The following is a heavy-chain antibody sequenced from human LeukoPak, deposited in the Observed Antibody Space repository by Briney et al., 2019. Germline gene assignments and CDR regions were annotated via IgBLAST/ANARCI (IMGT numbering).Heavy chain of an antibody. CDR1: GYTFTSYG. D-gene: IGHD3-9*01. Sequence: GASVKVSCKASGYTFTSYGISWVRQAPGQGLEWMGWISAYNGNTNYAQKLQGRVTMTTDTSTSTAYMELRSLRSDDTAVYYCARLGPFLRYLIFPQGAPDYWAREPWSPSPQ. J-gene: IGHJ4*02. CDR2: ISAYNGNT. CDR3: ARLGPFLRYLIFPQGAPDY. V-gene: IGHV1-18*01.